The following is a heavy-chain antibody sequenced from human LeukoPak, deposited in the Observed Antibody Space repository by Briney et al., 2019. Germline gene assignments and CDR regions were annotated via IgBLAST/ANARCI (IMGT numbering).Heavy chain of an antibody. J-gene: IGHJ4*02. V-gene: IGHV4-30-4*08. CDR3: ARVQDPALRYFDH. D-gene: IGHD1-1*01. CDR1: GGSISSGDYY. CDR2: IYYSGST. Sequence: SETLSLTCTVSGGSISSGDYYWSWIRQPPGKGLEWIGYIYYSGSTYYNPSLKSRVTISVDTSKNQFSLKLSSVTAADTAVYYCARVQDPALRYFDHWGQGTLVTVSS.